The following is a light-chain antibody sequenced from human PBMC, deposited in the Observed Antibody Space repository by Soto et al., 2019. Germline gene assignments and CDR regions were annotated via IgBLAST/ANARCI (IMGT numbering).Light chain of an antibody. J-gene: IGKJ1*01. CDR2: KAS. CDR1: QSISSW. V-gene: IGKV1-5*03. Sequence: DIQMSQSPSTLSAYVGDRVTITCRASQSISSWLAWYQQKPGKAPKLLIYKASSLQSGVPSRFSGSGSGTEFTLTISSLQPDDFATYYCQQYNYYSRTFGQGSKVDI. CDR3: QQYNYYSRT.